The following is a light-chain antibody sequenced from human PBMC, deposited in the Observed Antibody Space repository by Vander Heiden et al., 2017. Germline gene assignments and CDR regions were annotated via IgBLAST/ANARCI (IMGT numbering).Light chain of an antibody. CDR1: KGSSSW. CDR3: QQANSFPPT. J-gene: IGKJ4*01. Sequence: IHLTQPPSSGYASVGDRVTITCRASKGSSSWLAWYQQKPGKAPKLLIYAASSLQSGVPARFSGSGSGTDFTLTISSLQPEDFATYYCQQANSFPPTFGGGTKVEIK. CDR2: AAS. V-gene: IGKV1-12*01.